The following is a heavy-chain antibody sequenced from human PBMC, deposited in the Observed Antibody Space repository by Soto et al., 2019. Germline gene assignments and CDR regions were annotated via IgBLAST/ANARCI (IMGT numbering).Heavy chain of an antibody. V-gene: IGHV3-11*01. CDR1: GFTFSDYY. Sequence: GGSLRLSCAAAGFTFSDYYMGWIRQAPGKGLEWVSYISSSATIISYADSVKGRFTISRDNAKNSLYLQMNSLRAEDTAVYYCARVLGYYDSSGYFDYLGQGTLVTVS. CDR3: ARVLGYYDSSGYFDY. CDR2: ISSSATII. J-gene: IGHJ4*02. D-gene: IGHD3-22*01.